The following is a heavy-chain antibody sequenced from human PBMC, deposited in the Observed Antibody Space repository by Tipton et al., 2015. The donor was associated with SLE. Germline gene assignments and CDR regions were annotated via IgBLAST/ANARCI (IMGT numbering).Heavy chain of an antibody. J-gene: IGHJ4*02. CDR2: IYTSGST. D-gene: IGHD1-26*01. CDR1: GASISSSSHY. Sequence: GLVKPSGTLSLTCIVSGASISSSSHYWGWIRQPPGKGLEWIGYIYTSGSTNYNPSLKSRVTISVDRSKNQSSLKLSSVTAADTAVYYCARGLVPIEGAGWIYWGQGTLVTVSS. CDR3: ARGLVPIEGAGWIY. V-gene: IGHV4-61*05.